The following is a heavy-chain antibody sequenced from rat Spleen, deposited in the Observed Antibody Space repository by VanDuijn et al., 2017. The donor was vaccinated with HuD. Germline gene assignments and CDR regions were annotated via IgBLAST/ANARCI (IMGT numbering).Heavy chain of an antibody. J-gene: IGHJ2*01. V-gene: IGHV1-43*01. CDR1: GYTFTSYY. CDR2: INTGSGGT. Sequence: QIQLQQSRADLAKPGSSVKISCKASGYTFTSYYISWIKQTTGQGLEYIGYINTGSGGTNYNEKFKGKATLTVDKSSTTAFMQLNSLTPDDSAVYYCARQGYLYFDYWGQGVMVTISS. CDR3: ARQGYLYFDY. D-gene: IGHD1-11*01.